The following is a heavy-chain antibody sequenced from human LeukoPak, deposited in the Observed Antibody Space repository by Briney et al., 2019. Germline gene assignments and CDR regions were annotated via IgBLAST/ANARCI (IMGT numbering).Heavy chain of an antibody. V-gene: IGHV3-48*03. Sequence: GGSLRLSCAASGFTFSTYEMNWVRQAPGKGLEWVSYISGSGTSTYYADSVKGRFTISRDNAKNSLYLQMNSLRAEDTAVYCCARILWGSSASNWFDPWGQGTLVTVSS. CDR3: ARILWGSSASNWFDP. CDR1: GFTFSTYE. D-gene: IGHD3-10*01. J-gene: IGHJ5*02. CDR2: ISGSGTST.